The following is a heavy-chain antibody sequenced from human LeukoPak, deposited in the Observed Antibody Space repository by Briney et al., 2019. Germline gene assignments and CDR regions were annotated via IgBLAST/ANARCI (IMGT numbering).Heavy chain of an antibody. V-gene: IGHV4-59*08. D-gene: IGHD2-15*01. Sequence: SETLSLTCTVSGGSISSYYWSWIRQPPGKGLEWIGYIFYSGNTNYNPSLKSRVTIEIDTSKNQFSLKLSSVTAADTAVYYCARLDIIVVNGGAFGIWGQGTMVTVSS. CDR1: GGSISSYY. CDR3: ARLDIIVVNGGAFGI. J-gene: IGHJ3*02. CDR2: IFYSGNT.